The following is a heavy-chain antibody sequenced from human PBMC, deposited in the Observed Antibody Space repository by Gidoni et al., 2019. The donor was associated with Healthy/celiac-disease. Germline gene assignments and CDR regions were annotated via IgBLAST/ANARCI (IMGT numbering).Heavy chain of an antibody. D-gene: IGHD3-16*02. V-gene: IGHV1-18*01. CDR1: GYTFTSYG. CDR3: ARDREYVWGSYRFDAFDI. CDR2: ISAYNGNT. Sequence: QVQLVQSGAEGKKPGVSVKVSCKASGYTFTSYGISWVRQAPGQGLEWMGWISAYNGNTNYAQKLQGRVTMTTDTSTSTAYMELRSLRSDDTAVYYCARDREYVWGSYRFDAFDIWGQGTMVTVSS. J-gene: IGHJ3*02.